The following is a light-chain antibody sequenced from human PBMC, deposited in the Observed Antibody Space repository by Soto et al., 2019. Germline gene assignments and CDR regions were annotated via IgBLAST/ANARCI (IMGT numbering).Light chain of an antibody. J-gene: IGLJ2*01. CDR1: SSDVGAYNY. CDR2: EVT. CDR3: SSYSGAYTLVV. V-gene: IGLV2-8*01. Sequence: QSALTQPPSASGSPGQSVTISCTGTSSDVGAYNYVSWYQQHPGKAPRLVIYEVTKRPSGVPERFSGSKSGNTASLTVSALQADDEADYYCSSYSGAYTLVVFGGGTTLTVL.